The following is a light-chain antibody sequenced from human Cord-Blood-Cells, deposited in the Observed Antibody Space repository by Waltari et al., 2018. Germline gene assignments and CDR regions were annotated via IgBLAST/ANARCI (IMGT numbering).Light chain of an antibody. CDR3: SSYTSSSTYVV. J-gene: IGLJ2*01. CDR1: SSDVGGYNY. V-gene: IGLV2-14*01. Sequence: QSALTQPASVSGSPGQSITISCTGTSSDVGGYNYVSWYQQHPGKAPKLMIYDVSNRPSGVSNRSAGSKSGSTASLTISGLQAEDGADYYCSSYTSSSTYVVFGGGTKLTVL. CDR2: DVS.